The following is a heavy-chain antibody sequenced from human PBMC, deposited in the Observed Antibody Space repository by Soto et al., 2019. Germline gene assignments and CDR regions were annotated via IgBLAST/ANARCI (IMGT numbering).Heavy chain of an antibody. CDR3: ARAPADKDQH. CDR1: GFTFSSYS. CDR2: ISSSSYI. V-gene: IGHV3-21*01. Sequence: PGGSLRLSCASSGFTFSSYSMNWVRQAPGKGLEWVSSISSSSYIYYADSVKGRFTISRDNAKNSLYLQMNSLRAEDTAVYYCARAPADKDQHWGQGTLVTVSS. J-gene: IGHJ1*01. D-gene: IGHD3-9*01.